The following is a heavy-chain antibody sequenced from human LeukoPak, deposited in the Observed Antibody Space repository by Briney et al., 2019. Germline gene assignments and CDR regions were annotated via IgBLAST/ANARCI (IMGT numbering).Heavy chain of an antibody. CDR2: INHSGST. J-gene: IGHJ4*02. D-gene: IGHD3-10*01. Sequence: PSETLSLTCAVYGGSFSGYYWSWIRQPPGKGLEWIGEINHSGSTNYNPSLKSRVTISVDTSKNQFSLKLSSVTAADTAVYYCAREGLRGTNYWGQGTLVTVSS. V-gene: IGHV4-34*01. CDR1: GGSFSGYY. CDR3: AREGLRGTNY.